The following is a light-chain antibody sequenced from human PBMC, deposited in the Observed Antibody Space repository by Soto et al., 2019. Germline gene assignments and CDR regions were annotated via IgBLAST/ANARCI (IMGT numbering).Light chain of an antibody. CDR3: QQYKTYPLT. Sequence: DIQMTQSPSTLSASVGDRVTITCRASQSISSWLAWYQQKPGKAPKSLIYKASNLEDGVPSRFSGSGSETEFTLTISGLQPDDFATYYCQQYKTYPLTFGGGTRVEIK. CDR1: QSISSW. CDR2: KAS. V-gene: IGKV1-5*03. J-gene: IGKJ4*01.